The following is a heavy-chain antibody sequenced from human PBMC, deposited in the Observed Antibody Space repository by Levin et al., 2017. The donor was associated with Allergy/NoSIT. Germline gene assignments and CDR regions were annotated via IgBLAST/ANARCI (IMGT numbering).Heavy chain of an antibody. D-gene: IGHD1-26*01. Sequence: PGGSLRLSCVVSGFTFRKTWMSWIRQVPGKGVEWVAEIKEDGSATYYVDSVKGRFTISRDNARNSLFLQMNTLRVEDTAVYYCANFYSGWGQGTLVTVSS. CDR1: GFTFRKTW. CDR2: IKEDGSAT. CDR3: ANFYSG. V-gene: IGHV3-7*03. J-gene: IGHJ4*02.